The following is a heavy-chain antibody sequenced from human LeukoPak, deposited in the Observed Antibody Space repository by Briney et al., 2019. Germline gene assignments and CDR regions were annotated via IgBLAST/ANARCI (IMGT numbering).Heavy chain of an antibody. J-gene: IGHJ4*02. CDR2: IYYSGTT. V-gene: IGHV4-59*01. Sequence: SETLSLTRTVSGGSISSYYWSWIRQPPGKGLEWIGYIYYSGTTNYNPSLKSRVTILVDTSKNQFSLKLSSVTAADTAVYFCARDRGLRDFDYWGQGTLVTVSS. CDR3: ARDRGLRDFDY. D-gene: IGHD4-17*01. CDR1: GGSISSYY.